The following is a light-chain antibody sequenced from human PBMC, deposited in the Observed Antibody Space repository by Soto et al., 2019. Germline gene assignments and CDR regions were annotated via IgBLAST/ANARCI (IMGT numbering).Light chain of an antibody. CDR2: GAS. J-gene: IGKJ5*01. CDR3: QQHNQWPIN. CDR1: QSVSNN. V-gene: IGKV3D-15*01. Sequence: EIVLTPSPGTLSLSPVERATLSCMASQSVSNNCLAWYQQKPGQAPRLLIYGASNRATGIPDRFSGSGSGTEFTLTVNSLQSEDSAVYYCQQHNQWPINFGQGKRRAIK.